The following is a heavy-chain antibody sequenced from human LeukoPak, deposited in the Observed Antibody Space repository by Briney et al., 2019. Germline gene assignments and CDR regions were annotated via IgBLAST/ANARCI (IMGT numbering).Heavy chain of an antibody. CDR3: ARSLGYCSGGSCYSRYFDY. CDR2: IYPGDSDT. CDR1: GYSFTSYW. D-gene: IGHD2-15*01. Sequence: GESLKISCKGSGYSFTSYWIGWVRQMPGKGLEWMGIIYPGDSDTRYSPSFQGQVTISADKSISTAYLQWSSLRAEDTALYYCARSLGYCSGGSCYSRYFDYWGQGTLVTVSS. J-gene: IGHJ4*02. V-gene: IGHV5-51*01.